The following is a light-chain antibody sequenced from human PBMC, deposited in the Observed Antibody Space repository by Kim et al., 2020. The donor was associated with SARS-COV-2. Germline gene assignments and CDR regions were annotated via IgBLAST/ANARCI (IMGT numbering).Light chain of an antibody. J-gene: IGLJ3*02. V-gene: IGLV3-25*03. Sequence: PRQAARITCSGDALPKQYAYWFQQKPGQAPVLVIYEDTERPSGIPERFSGSTSGTTVTLTISGVQAEDEADYYCQSSDSSDTFWVFGGGTKLTVL. CDR2: EDT. CDR3: QSSDSSDTFWV. CDR1: ALPKQY.